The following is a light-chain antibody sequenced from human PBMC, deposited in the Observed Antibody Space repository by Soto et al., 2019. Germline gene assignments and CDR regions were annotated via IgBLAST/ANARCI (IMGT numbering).Light chain of an antibody. CDR2: GAS. V-gene: IGKV3-20*01. CDR3: QQYGGSPPGVT. J-gene: IGKJ4*01. Sequence: EIVLTQSPGTLSLSPGERATLFCRASQSVATSQLAWYQQKPGQAPRLLIGASSRATGVPDRFIASGSGTDFTLTISRLEPEDFAVYYCQQYGGSPPGVTFGGGTKVEIK. CDR1: QSVATSQ.